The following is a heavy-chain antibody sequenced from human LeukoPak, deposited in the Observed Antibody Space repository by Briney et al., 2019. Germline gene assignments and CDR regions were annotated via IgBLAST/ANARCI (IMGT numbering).Heavy chain of an antibody. CDR2: IYYSGST. CDR1: GGSISSYY. CDR3: ARAGPSPRGWFDP. Sequence: SETLSLTCIVSGGSISSYYWSWIRQPPGKGLEWIGYIYYSGSTNYNPSLKSRVTISVDTSKNQFSLKLSSVTAADTAVYYCARAGPSPRGWFDPWGQGTLVTVSS. J-gene: IGHJ5*02. D-gene: IGHD3-16*01. V-gene: IGHV4-59*01.